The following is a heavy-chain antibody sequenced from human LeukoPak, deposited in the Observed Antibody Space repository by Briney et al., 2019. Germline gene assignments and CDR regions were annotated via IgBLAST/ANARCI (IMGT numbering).Heavy chain of an antibody. CDR1: GYTFTGYY. D-gene: IGHD3-3*01. Sequence: ASVKVSCKASGYTFTGYYMHWVRQAPGQGVEWMGWINPNSGGTNYAQKFQGRVTMTRDTSISTAYMELSRLRSDDTAVYYCARPAIFGVVINYWGQGTLVTVSS. CDR2: INPNSGGT. CDR3: ARPAIFGVVINY. V-gene: IGHV1-2*02. J-gene: IGHJ4*02.